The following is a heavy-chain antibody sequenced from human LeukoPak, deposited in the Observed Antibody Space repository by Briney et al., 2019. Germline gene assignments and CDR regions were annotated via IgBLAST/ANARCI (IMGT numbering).Heavy chain of an antibody. D-gene: IGHD4-17*01. CDR2: IYYSGST. V-gene: IGHV4-31*03. J-gene: IGHJ3*02. CDR3: ARYGDYRWDAFDI. CDR1: GGSISSGGYY. Sequence: SQTLSLTCTVSGGSISSGGYYWSWIRQHPGKGLEWIGYIYYSGSTYYNPSLKSRVTISVDTSKNQFSLKLSSVTAADTAVYYRARYGDYRWDAFDIWGQGTMVTVSS.